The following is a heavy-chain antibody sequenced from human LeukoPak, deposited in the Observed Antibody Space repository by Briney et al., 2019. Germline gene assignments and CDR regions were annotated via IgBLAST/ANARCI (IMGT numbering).Heavy chain of an antibody. Sequence: GGSLRLSCAASGFTFGSHSMNWVRQAPGKGLEWVSYISSSSSTIYYADSVKGRFTISRDNAKNSLYLQMNSLRAVDTAVYYCARGAYYYEDWGQGTLVTVSS. J-gene: IGHJ4*02. CDR3: ARGAYYYED. CDR1: GFTFGSHS. D-gene: IGHD3-22*01. CDR2: ISSSSSTI. V-gene: IGHV3-48*01.